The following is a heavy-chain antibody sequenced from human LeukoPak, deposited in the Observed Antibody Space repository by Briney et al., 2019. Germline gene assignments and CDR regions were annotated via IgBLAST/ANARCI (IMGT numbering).Heavy chain of an antibody. CDR1: GGSISSGSYY. CDR3: ARDPGGGWYYFDY. J-gene: IGHJ4*02. V-gene: IGHV4-61*02. Sequence: PSETLSLXCTVSGGSISSGSYYWSWIRQPAGKGLEWIGRIYTSGITNYNPSLKSRVTISVDTSKNQFSLKLSSVTAADTAVYYCARDPGGGWYYFDYWGQGTLVTVSS. CDR2: IYTSGIT. D-gene: IGHD6-19*01.